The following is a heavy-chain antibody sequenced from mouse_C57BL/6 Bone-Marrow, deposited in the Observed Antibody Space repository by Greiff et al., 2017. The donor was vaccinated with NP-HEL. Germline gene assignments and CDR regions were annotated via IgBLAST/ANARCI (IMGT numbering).Heavy chain of an antibody. V-gene: IGHV1-62-2*01. D-gene: IGHD4-1*01. J-gene: IGHJ4*01. CDR3: ARHEEGVLGYAMDY. CDR2: FYPGSGSI. CDR1: GYTFTEYP. Sequence: QVQLKESGAELVKPGASVKLSCKASGYTFTEYPIHWVKQRSGQGLEWIGWFYPGSGSIKYNEKFKDKATLTADKSSSTVYMELSRLTAEDSAVYCCARHEEGVLGYAMDYWGQGTSVTVSS.